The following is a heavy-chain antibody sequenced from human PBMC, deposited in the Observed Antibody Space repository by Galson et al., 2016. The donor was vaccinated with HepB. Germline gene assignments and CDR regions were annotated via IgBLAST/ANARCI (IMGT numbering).Heavy chain of an antibody. CDR2: IYSGGGT. Sequence: SLRLSCAASGFTVGNNYMSWVRQVPGKGLEWASGIYSGGGTYYADSVKGRSTISRDKSKNTLYLRLNSLRAEDTAVYYCQTTNYYNGLDVWGQGTTVTVSS. V-gene: IGHV3-66*01. CDR3: QTTNYYNGLDV. J-gene: IGHJ6*02. CDR1: GFTVGNNY. D-gene: IGHD4-11*01.